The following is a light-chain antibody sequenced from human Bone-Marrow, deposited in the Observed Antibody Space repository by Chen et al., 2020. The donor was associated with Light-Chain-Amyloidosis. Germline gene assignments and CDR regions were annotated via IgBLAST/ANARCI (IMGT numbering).Light chain of an antibody. V-gene: IGLV2-14*01. J-gene: IGLJ1*01. CDR3: SSFTSSSSYV. Sequence: QSALTQPASVSGSHGQSITISCTGTSGDVGTYNYVSWYQQHPGKAPKVMIYAVSNRPSGVSNRFSGSKSGNTASLTLSGLQAEDEADYYCSSFTSSSSYVFGPGTKVTVL. CDR2: AVS. CDR1: SGDVGTYNY.